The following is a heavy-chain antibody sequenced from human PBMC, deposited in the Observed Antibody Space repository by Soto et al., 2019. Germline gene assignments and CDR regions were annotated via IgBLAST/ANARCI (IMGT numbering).Heavy chain of an antibody. Sequence: SETLSLTCTVSGGSISSYYWSWIRQPPGKGLEWIGYIYYSGSTNYNPSLKSRVTISVDTSKNQFSLKLSSVTAADTAVYYCARDRRSGYCTNGVCYGMDVWGQGTTVTVSS. V-gene: IGHV4-59*01. CDR1: GGSISSYY. CDR3: ARDRRSGYCTNGVCYGMDV. J-gene: IGHJ6*02. CDR2: IYYSGST. D-gene: IGHD2-8*01.